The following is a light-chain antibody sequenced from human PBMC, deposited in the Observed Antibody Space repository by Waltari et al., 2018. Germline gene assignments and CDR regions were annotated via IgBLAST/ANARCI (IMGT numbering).Light chain of an antibody. CDR3: QQTYSTPWT. CDR2: AAS. V-gene: IGKV1-39*01. CDR1: QSISSY. J-gene: IGKJ1*01. Sequence: DIQMTQSPSSLSASVGDRVTITCRASQSISSYLNWFQQKPGKAPKLLIFAASTLQSGVPSRFSGSGSGTDFTLTICSLQPEDFATYYCQQTYSTPWTFGQGTKVEFK.